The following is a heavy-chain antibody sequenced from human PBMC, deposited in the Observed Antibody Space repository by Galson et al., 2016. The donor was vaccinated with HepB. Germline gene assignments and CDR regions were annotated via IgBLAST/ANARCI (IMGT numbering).Heavy chain of an antibody. CDR1: GFTFSNYH. V-gene: IGHV3-23*03. D-gene: IGHD2-15*01. Sequence: SLRLSCAASGFTFSNYHMNWVRQSQERGLEWVSFVSSGGDTTYYIDSVRGRFTVSRDNSKDTLYLQMDNLRAEDTATYYCAKDHGYCRGGSCHFDRFAWGLGTLVTVSS. J-gene: IGHJ5*02. CDR2: VSSGGDTT. CDR3: AKDHGYCRGGSCHFDRFA.